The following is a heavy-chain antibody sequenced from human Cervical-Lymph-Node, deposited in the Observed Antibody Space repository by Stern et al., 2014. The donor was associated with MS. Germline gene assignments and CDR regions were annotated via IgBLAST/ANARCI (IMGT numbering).Heavy chain of an antibody. CDR2: IIPIFETA. CDR1: GGTFSSDA. J-gene: IGHJ4*02. Sequence: QVQLVQSGAEVKKPGSSMKVSCKASGGTFSSDAIGWVRQAPGQGLEWMGGIIPIFETANYAQKFQGRVTITADQSTKTAYLELSSLTSGDTAMYFCASGTRSSWYFDFWCQGTLVTVST. V-gene: IGHV1-69*01. D-gene: IGHD6-13*01. CDR3: ASGTRSSWYFDF.